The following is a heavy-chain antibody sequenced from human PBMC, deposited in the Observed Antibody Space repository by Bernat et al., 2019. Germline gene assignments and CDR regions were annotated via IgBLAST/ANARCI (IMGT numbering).Heavy chain of an antibody. V-gene: IGHV3-23*01. CDR1: GFTFSSYA. D-gene: IGHD2-15*01. CDR3: ANRVGDGGSSDYYCYGMDV. CDR2: ISGSGGST. Sequence: EVQLLESGGGLVQPGGSLRLPCAASGFTFSSYAMSWVRQAPGKGLEWVSAISGSGGSTYYADSVKGRFTISRDNSKNTLYLQMNSLRAEDTAVYYCANRVGDGGSSDYYCYGMDVWGQGTTVTVSS. J-gene: IGHJ6*02.